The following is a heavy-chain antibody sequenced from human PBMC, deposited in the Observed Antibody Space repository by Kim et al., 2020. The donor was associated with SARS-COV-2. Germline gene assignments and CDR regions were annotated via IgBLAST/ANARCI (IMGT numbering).Heavy chain of an antibody. CDR2: IKPGGKGE. V-gene: IGHV3-7*01. CDR1: GFSVNYYW. CDR3: SRSEYYESSGGYLPGGPTGNYYFVN. Sequence: GGSLRLSCAASGFSVNYYWMTWVRQAAGKGLEWVAYIKPGGKGEDYADSVKGRFTLSRDNAKNSVFLQMNSLRVEDTAVYYCSRSEYYESSGGYLPGGPTGNYYFVNWGRGALVTVSS. D-gene: IGHD3-22*01. J-gene: IGHJ4*02.